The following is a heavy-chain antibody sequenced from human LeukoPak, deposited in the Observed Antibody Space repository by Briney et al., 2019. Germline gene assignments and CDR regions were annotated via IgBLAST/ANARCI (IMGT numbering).Heavy chain of an antibody. V-gene: IGHV3-49*04. Sequence: GGPLRLSCTASGFTFGDYAMSWVRQAPGKGLEWVGFIRSRAYGGTTEYAASVKGRFTISRDDSKSIAYLQMNSLKTEDTAVYYCTRDFLNIDYWGQGTLVTVSS. CDR2: IRSRAYGGTT. D-gene: IGHD1/OR15-1a*01. CDR3: TRDFLNIDY. CDR1: GFTFGDYA. J-gene: IGHJ4*02.